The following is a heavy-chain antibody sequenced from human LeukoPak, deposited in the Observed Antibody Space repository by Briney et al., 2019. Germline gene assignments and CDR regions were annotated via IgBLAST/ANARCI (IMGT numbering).Heavy chain of an antibody. CDR3: AREWVEYSNSWSHFDY. J-gene: IGHJ4*02. D-gene: IGHD6-13*01. Sequence: PGGSLRLSCAASGFTFSSYSMNWVRQAPGKGLEFVSAISSNGDSTYYANSVKGRFTISRDNSKNTLYLQMGSLRAEDMAVYYCAREWVEYSNSWSHFDYWGQGTLVTVSS. V-gene: IGHV3-64*01. CDR2: ISSNGDST. CDR1: GFTFSSYS.